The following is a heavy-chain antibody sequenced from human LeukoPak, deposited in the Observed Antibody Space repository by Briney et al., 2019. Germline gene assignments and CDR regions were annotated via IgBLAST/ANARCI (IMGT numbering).Heavy chain of an antibody. D-gene: IGHD3-9*01. V-gene: IGHV3-9*01. CDR2: ISWNSGSI. J-gene: IGHJ4*02. CDR3: AKGSYDILTGHFDY. CDR1: GFTFDDYA. Sequence: QPGRSLRLSCAASGFTFDDYAMHWVRQAPGKGLEWVSGISWNSGSIGYADSVKGRFTISRDNAKNSLYLQMNSLRAEDTALYYCAKGSYDILTGHFDYWGQGTLVTVSS.